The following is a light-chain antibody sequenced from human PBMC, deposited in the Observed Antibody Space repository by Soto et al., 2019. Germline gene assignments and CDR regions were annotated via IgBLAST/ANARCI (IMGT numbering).Light chain of an antibody. V-gene: IGKV1-39*01. Sequence: DLQMTQSQSSLSASVGDRVTITCRASQSISNYLNWYRQKPGKAPKLLMFAASSLQSGVPSRFSGGGSGTDFTPTISSLQPEDFATYYCQQSYRTPRTFGQGTTVEIK. CDR1: QSISNY. CDR3: QQSYRTPRT. J-gene: IGKJ1*01. CDR2: AAS.